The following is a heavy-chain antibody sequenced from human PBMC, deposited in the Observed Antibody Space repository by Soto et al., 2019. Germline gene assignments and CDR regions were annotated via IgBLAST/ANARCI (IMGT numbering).Heavy chain of an antibody. D-gene: IGHD3-3*01. J-gene: IGHJ6*02. CDR2: IGTAGDT. CDR3: ARWKEKAWSGYYESPPSYGMDV. V-gene: IGHV3-13*01. CDR1: GFTFSSYD. Sequence: GESLKISCAASGFTFSSYDMHWVRQATGKGLEWVSAIGTAGDTYYPGSVKGRFTISRENAKNSLYLQMNSLRAEDTAVYYCARWKEKAWSGYYESPPSYGMDVWGQGTTVTVSS.